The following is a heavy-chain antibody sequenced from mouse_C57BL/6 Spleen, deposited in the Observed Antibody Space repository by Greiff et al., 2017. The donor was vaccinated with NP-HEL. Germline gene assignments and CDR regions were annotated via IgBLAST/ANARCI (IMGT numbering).Heavy chain of an antibody. D-gene: IGHD2-4*01. V-gene: IGHV1-69*01. CDR1: GYTFTSYW. J-gene: IGHJ3*01. CDR2: IDPSDSYT. CDR3: ARAGTHYDAY. Sequence: VQLQQPGAELVMPGASVKLSCKASGYTFTSYWMHWVKQRPGQGLEWIGEIDPSDSYTNYNQKFKGKSTLTVDKSSSTAYMQLSSLTSEDSAVYYCARAGTHYDAYWGQGTLVTVSA.